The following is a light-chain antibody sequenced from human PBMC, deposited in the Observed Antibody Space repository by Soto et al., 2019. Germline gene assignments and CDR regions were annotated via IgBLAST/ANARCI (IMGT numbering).Light chain of an antibody. Sequence: QSALTQPDSVSGSPGQSITISCTGTSSDVGSYNLVSWYQHHPGKAPKPMIYEGSKRPSGVSNRFSGSKSGNTASLTISGLQAEDEADYYCFSFEGSSSFYVFGTATKV. CDR3: FSFEGSSSFYV. V-gene: IGLV2-23*03. CDR2: EGS. J-gene: IGLJ1*01. CDR1: SSDVGSYNL.